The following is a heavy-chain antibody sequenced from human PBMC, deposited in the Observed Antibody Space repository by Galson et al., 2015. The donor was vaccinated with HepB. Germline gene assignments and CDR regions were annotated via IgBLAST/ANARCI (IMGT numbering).Heavy chain of an antibody. CDR3: AQGPYYFDY. J-gene: IGHJ4*02. Sequence: PALVKPTQTLTLTCTFSGLSLSTTGEGVAWIRQPPGKALEWLALIYWDDDKRFSPSLKNRLTITKDTSKNQVVLTMTNVDPVDTATYYCAQGPYYFDYWGQGTLVTVSS. CDR2: IYWDDDK. CDR1: GLSLSTTGEG. V-gene: IGHV2-5*02.